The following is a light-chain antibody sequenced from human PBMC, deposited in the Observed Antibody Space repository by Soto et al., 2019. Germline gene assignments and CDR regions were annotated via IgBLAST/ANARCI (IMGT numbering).Light chain of an antibody. CDR2: DAS. V-gene: IGKV3-11*01. CDR3: QQRSTWPRLT. Sequence: EIVLTQSPATLSLSPGERATLSCRASQSVSSYSVWYQQKPGQAPRLLIYDASNRATGIPARFSGSGSGTDFTLTISSLEPEDFAVYYCQQRSTWPRLTFGGGTKVDIK. J-gene: IGKJ4*01. CDR1: QSVSSY.